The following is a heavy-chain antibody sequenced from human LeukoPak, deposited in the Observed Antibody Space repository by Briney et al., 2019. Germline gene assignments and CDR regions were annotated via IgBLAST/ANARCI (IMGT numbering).Heavy chain of an antibody. CDR1: GYTFTGYY. J-gene: IGHJ4*02. Sequence: GASVKVSCKASGYTFTGYYMHWVRQAPGQGLEWMGWINPSSGGTNYAQKFQGRVTMTRDTSISTAYMELSRLRSDDTAVYYCARDIRETYYYDSSGYYDYWGQGTLVTVSS. V-gene: IGHV1-2*02. D-gene: IGHD3-22*01. CDR2: INPSSGGT. CDR3: ARDIRETYYYDSSGYYDY.